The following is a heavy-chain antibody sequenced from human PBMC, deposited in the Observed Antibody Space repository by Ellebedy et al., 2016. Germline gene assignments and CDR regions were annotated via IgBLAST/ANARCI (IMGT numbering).Heavy chain of an antibody. V-gene: IGHV1-2*02. CDR1: GYTFTGYY. D-gene: IGHD2-2*01. CDR3: ARSRRYCSSTSCYQDY. CDR2: INPNSGGT. Sequence: ASVKVSCXASGYTFTGYYMHWVRQAPGQGLEWMGWINPNSGGTNYAQKFQGRVTMTRDTSISTAYMELSRLRSDDTAVYYCARSRRYCSSTSCYQDYWGQGTLVTVSS. J-gene: IGHJ4*02.